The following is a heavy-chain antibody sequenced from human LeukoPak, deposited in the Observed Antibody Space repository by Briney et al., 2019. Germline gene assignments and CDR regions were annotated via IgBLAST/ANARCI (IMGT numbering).Heavy chain of an antibody. Sequence: PSETLALTCAVSGESFNAFYWTWVRQPPGKGLGWIGEINYSGNTNANPSLKSRITIFVDTPKNQVFLNLTSVTAADTAIYYCVRTFYRSNMAQHYFGLDVWGRGTTVTVSS. CDR1: GESFNAFY. CDR3: VRTFYRSNMAQHYFGLDV. D-gene: IGHD6-19*01. V-gene: IGHV4-34*01. CDR2: INYSGNT. J-gene: IGHJ6*02.